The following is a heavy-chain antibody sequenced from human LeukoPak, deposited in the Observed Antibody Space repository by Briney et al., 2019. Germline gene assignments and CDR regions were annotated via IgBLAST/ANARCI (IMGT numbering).Heavy chain of an antibody. CDR3: AKGGGYEAQYYYYYLDV. J-gene: IGHJ6*03. CDR2: IRYDGSNK. Sequence: GGSLRLSCAASGFTFSSYAMSWVRPAPGKGLEWVAFIRYDGSNKYYADSVKGRFTISRDNSKNTLYLKMKSLRAEDTAVYYCAKGGGYEAQYYYYYLDVWGKGTTVTISS. CDR1: GFTFSSYA. V-gene: IGHV3-30*02. D-gene: IGHD5-12*01.